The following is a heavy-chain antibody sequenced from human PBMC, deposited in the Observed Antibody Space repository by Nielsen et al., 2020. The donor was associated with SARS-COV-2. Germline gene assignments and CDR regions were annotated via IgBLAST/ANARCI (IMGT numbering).Heavy chain of an antibody. Sequence: GESLKISCKGSRYSFTSYWISWVRQMPGKGLEWMGRIDPSDSYTNYSPSFQGHVTISADKSISTAYLQWSSLKASDTAMYYCARHRDDWISPYFDLWGRGTLVTVSS. J-gene: IGHJ2*01. D-gene: IGHD2-2*03. CDR1: RYSFTSYW. CDR3: ARHRDDWISPYFDL. CDR2: IDPSDSYT. V-gene: IGHV5-10-1*01.